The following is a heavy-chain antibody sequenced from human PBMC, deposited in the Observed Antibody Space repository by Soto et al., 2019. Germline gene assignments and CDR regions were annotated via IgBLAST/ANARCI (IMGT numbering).Heavy chain of an antibody. CDR1: GYTFTSYG. CDR2: ISAYNGNT. Sequence: ASVKVSCKASGYTFTSYGISWVRQAPGQGLEWMGWISAYNGNTNYAQKLQGRVTMTTDTSTSTAHMELRSLRSDDTAVYYCARDSAAITGNWFDPWGQGTLVTVSS. V-gene: IGHV1-18*01. J-gene: IGHJ5*02. D-gene: IGHD2-2*02. CDR3: ARDSAAITGNWFDP.